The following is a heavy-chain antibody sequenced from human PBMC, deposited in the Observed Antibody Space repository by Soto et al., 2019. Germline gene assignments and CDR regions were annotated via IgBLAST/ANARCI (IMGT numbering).Heavy chain of an antibody. Sequence: PSETLSLTCAVSGYSISSGYYWGWIRQPPGKGLEWIGSIYHSGSTYYNPSLKSRVTISLDTSKNQFSLKLSSVTAADTAVYYCARDSIAAAGKYNWFDPWGQGTLVTVSS. CDR2: IYHSGST. V-gene: IGHV4-38-2*02. J-gene: IGHJ5*02. D-gene: IGHD6-13*01. CDR1: GYSISSGYY. CDR3: ARDSIAAAGKYNWFDP.